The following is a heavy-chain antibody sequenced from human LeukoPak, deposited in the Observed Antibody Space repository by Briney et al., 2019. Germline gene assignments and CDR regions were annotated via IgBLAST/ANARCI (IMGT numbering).Heavy chain of an antibody. CDR1: GYTFTSYD. CDR3: ARGTNRGGGVDY. Sequence: ASVKVSCKASGYTFTSYDISWVRQATGQGLEWMGWMNPNSGNTGYAQKFQGRVTMTRNTSISTAYMELSSLRSEDTAVYYCARGTNRGGGVDYWGQGTLVTVSS. CDR2: MNPNSGNT. J-gene: IGHJ4*02. D-gene: IGHD3-16*01. V-gene: IGHV1-8*01.